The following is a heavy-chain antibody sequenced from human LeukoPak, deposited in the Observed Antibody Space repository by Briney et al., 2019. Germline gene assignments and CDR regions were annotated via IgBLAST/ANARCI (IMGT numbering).Heavy chain of an antibody. V-gene: IGHV3-23*01. Sequence: HPGGSLRLSCAASGFTFNSYAMSWVRQAPGKGLEWVSAISGSGGSIYYADSVKGRFTISRDNSNNTLYLQMNSLRAEGAAVYYCAKVGSSYGDYGGIDYWGQGTLVTVSS. CDR2: ISGSGGSI. CDR1: GFTFNSYA. J-gene: IGHJ4*02. CDR3: AKVGSSYGDYGGIDY. D-gene: IGHD4-17*01.